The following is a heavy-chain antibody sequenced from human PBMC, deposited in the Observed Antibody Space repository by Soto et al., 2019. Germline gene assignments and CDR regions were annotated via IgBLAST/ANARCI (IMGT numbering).Heavy chain of an antibody. CDR2: INPNSGGT. CDR3: ARDRYSSGWYTYYYYYGMDV. CDR1: GYTFTGYY. J-gene: IGHJ6*02. Sequence: ASVKVSCKASGYTFTGYYMHWVRQAPGQGLEWMGWINPNSGGTNYAQKFQGWVTMTRDTSISTAYMELSRLRSDDTAVYYCARDRYSSGWYTYYYYYGMDVWGQGTTVTVSS. V-gene: IGHV1-2*04. D-gene: IGHD6-19*01.